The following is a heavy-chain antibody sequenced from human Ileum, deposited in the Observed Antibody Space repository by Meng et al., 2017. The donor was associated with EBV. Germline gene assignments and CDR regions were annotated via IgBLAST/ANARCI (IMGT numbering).Heavy chain of an antibody. V-gene: IGHV4-39*01. Sequence: LRLRCCGPGLVMPSGTLSLTCTVSGGPINSSSYYWGWIRQPPGKWLEWIGSIYYSGRTYYNPSLKSRVTISVDTSKNQFSLKLSSVTAADTAVYYCARPIAAAGWFDPWGQGTLVTVSS. D-gene: IGHD6-13*01. J-gene: IGHJ5*02. CDR3: ARPIAAAGWFDP. CDR1: GGPINSSSYY. CDR2: IYYSGRT.